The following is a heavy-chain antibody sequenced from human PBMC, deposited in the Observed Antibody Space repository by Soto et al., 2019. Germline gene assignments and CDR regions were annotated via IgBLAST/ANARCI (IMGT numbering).Heavy chain of an antibody. Sequence: SGTLSLTCDVSGTSVNSCSFYFHWIGQAPGQGWEWIGYIHHTGKTNYSPALRSRTTISSDTSRNQFSLKVNSVTAADTAVYYCARAPYYDILTGMRWSYYFDSWGQGIQVTVS. CDR2: IHHTGKT. CDR1: GTSVNSCSFY. CDR3: ARAPYYDILTGMRWSYYFDS. D-gene: IGHD3-9*01. J-gene: IGHJ4*02. V-gene: IGHV4-61*01.